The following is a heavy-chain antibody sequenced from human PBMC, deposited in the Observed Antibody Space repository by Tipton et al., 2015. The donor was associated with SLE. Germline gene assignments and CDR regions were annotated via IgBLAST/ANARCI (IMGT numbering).Heavy chain of an antibody. D-gene: IGHD2-2*01. Sequence: TLSLTCAVYGGSFSGYYWSWIRQPPGKGLEWIGEINHSGSTNYNPSLKSRVTISVDTSKNQFSLKLSSVTAADTAVYYCARGRVVPAAYYYYYYGMDVWGQGTTVTVSS. CDR2: INHSGST. J-gene: IGHJ6*02. V-gene: IGHV4-34*01. CDR3: ARGRVVPAAYYYYYYGMDV. CDR1: GGSFSGYY.